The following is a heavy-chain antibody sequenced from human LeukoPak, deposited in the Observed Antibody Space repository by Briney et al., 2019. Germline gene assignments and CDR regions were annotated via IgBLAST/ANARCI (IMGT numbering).Heavy chain of an antibody. CDR3: ASGQGYFDY. V-gene: IGHV4-59*08. J-gene: IGHJ4*02. CDR2: IYYSGST. Sequence: PSETLSLTCTVSGGSISSYYWSWIRQPPGKGLGWIGYIYYSGSTNYNPSLKSRVTISVDTSKNHFPLKLSSVTAADTAVYYCASGQGYFDYWGQGTLVTVSA. CDR1: GGSISSYY.